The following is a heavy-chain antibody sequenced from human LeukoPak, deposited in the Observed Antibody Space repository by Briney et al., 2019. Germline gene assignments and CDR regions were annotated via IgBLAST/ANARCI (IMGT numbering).Heavy chain of an antibody. D-gene: IGHD2-15*01. CDR1: GGSISSYC. CDR2: IYTSGST. Sequence: SETLSLTCTVSGGSISSYCWSWIRQPAGKGLEWIGRIYTSGSTNYNPSLKSRVTMSVDTSKNQFSLKLSSVTAADTAVYYCARGCGSCYSGWYYYYYMDVWGKGTTVTVSS. J-gene: IGHJ6*03. CDR3: ARGCGSCYSGWYYYYYMDV. V-gene: IGHV4-4*07.